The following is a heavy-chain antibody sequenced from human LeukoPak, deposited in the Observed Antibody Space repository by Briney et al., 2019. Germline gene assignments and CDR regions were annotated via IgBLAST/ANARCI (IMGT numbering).Heavy chain of an antibody. CDR2: IYTSGST. CDR3: ARGPFSYSYGHNFDY. J-gene: IGHJ4*02. V-gene: IGHV4-4*07. Sequence: SETLSLTCTVSGGSISSYYWSWIRQPAGKGLEWIGRIYTSGSTNYNPSLKSRVTMSVDTSRNQSSLKLSSVTAADTAVYYCARGPFSYSYGHNFDYWGQGTLVTVSS. D-gene: IGHD5-18*01. CDR1: GGSISSYY.